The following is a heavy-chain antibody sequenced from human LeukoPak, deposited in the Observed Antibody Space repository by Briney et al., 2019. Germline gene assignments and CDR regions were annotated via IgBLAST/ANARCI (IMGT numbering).Heavy chain of an antibody. V-gene: IGHV3-23*01. J-gene: IGHJ4*02. D-gene: IGHD1-26*01. CDR3: TKCHVQRGSYYYFDQ. Sequence: GGSLRLSCAASGFTFGTYAMSWVRQAPGKGLEWVSDISNSGGSTNYADSVKGRFTISRDNSKNTLYLQMNSLRGEDTAIYYCTKCHVQRGSYYYFDQWGQGTLVSVSS. CDR2: ISNSGGST. CDR1: GFTFGTYA.